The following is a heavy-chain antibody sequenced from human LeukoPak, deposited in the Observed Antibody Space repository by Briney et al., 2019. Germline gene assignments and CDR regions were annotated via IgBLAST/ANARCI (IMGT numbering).Heavy chain of an antibody. J-gene: IGHJ4*02. CDR3: ASPRLPDFDY. CDR2: ISGSGETT. CDR1: GFTFSNYA. D-gene: IGHD2-21*02. V-gene: IGHV3-23*01. Sequence: GGSLRLSCAASGFTFSNYAMTWVRQAPGKGLEWVSSISGSGETTYYADSVKGRLSISRDNSKNTLYLQMNSLRAEDTAVYYCASPRLPDFDYWGQGTLVTVSS.